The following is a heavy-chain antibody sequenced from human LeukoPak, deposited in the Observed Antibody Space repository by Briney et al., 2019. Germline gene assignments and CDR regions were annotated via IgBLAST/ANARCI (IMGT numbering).Heavy chain of an antibody. CDR1: GGSISGYY. CDR3: VIGRGWQPDY. J-gene: IGHJ4*02. D-gene: IGHD3-10*01. Sequence: PSETLSLTCAVSGGSISGYYHNWVRQSPGRGLEWIGLFHYSGNTNYNPSLNTRVSISTNTSKNQFSLELTSVTAADTAVYYCVIGRGWQPDYWGQGIPVTVSS. V-gene: IGHV4-59*03. CDR2: FHYSGNT.